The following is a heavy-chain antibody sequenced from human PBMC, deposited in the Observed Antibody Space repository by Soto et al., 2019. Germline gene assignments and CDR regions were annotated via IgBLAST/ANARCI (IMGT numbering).Heavy chain of an antibody. CDR3: ARNGAGSRGGDFYFGMDV. CDR2: IHNTGNT. J-gene: IGHJ6*02. CDR1: GASINTYY. D-gene: IGHD6-19*01. Sequence: QVQLQESGPGLVKPSETLSLNCSVSGASINTYYWSWVRQPPGKGLEWIGYIHNTGNTIYNHSLKSRVNLSIETSRPRFSLIMTSATAADTASYYCARNGAGSRGGDFYFGMDVWGRGTTVTVSS. V-gene: IGHV4-4*09.